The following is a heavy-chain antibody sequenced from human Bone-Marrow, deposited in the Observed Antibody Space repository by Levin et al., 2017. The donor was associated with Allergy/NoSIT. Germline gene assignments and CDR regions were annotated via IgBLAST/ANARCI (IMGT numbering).Heavy chain of an antibody. CDR3: AREPAVVVVPAALDVGMDV. D-gene: IGHD2-2*01. V-gene: IGHV4-4*02. J-gene: IGHJ6*02. Sequence: PSETLSLTCAVSGGSISSSNWWSWVRQPPGKGLEWIGEIYHSGSTNYNPSLKSRVTISVDKSKNQFSLKLSSVTAADTAVYYCAREPAVVVVPAALDVGMDVWGQGTTVTVSS. CDR1: GGSISSSNW. CDR2: IYHSGST.